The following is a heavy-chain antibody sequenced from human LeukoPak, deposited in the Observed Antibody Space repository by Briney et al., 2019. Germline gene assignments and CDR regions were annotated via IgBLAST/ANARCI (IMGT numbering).Heavy chain of an antibody. J-gene: IGHJ5*02. V-gene: IGHV4-59*01. D-gene: IGHD3-16*02. CDR2: IYYSGST. CDR1: GGSISSYY. CDR3: AREAPYYDYVWGSYRGDWFDP. Sequence: PSETLSLTCTVSGGSISSYYWSWIRQPPGKGLEWIGYIYYSGSTNYNPSLKSRVTISVDTSKNQFSLKLSSVTAADTAVYYCAREAPYYDYVWGSYRGDWFDPWGQGTLVTVSS.